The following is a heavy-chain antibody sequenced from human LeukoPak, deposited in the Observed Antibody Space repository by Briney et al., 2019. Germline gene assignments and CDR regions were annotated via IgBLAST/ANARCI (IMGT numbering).Heavy chain of an antibody. V-gene: IGHV3-33*01. CDR2: IWYDGSNK. CDR3: ARDLRAMYSSGSNWFDP. Sequence: GRSLRLSCAASGFTFSSYGMHWVRQAPGKGLEWVAVIWYDGSNKYYADSVKGRFTISRDNSKNTLYLQMNSLRAEDTAVYYCARDLRAMYSSGSNWFDPWGQGTLVTVSS. J-gene: IGHJ5*02. CDR1: GFTFSSYG. D-gene: IGHD6-19*01.